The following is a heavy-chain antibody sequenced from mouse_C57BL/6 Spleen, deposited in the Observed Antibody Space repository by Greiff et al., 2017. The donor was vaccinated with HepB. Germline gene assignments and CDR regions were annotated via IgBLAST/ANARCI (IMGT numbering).Heavy chain of an antibody. Sequence: EVQLVESGGGLVKPGGSLKLSCAASGFTFSDYGMHWVRQAPEKGLEWVAYISSGSSTIYYADTVKGRFTISRDNAKNTLFLQMTSLRSEDTAMYYCARGFITTVVAPFDYWGQGTTLTVSS. D-gene: IGHD1-1*01. CDR3: ARGFITTVVAPFDY. V-gene: IGHV5-17*01. CDR1: GFTFSDYG. CDR2: ISSGSSTI. J-gene: IGHJ2*01.